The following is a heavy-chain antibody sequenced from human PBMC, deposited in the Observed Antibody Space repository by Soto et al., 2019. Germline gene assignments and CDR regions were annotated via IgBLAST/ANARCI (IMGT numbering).Heavy chain of an antibody. V-gene: IGHV3-23*01. Sequence: GGSLRLSCAASGFTFSSYAMSWVRQAPGKGLEWVSAISGSGGSTYYADSVKGRFTISRDNSKNTLYLQMNSLRAEDTAVYYCAKCRNIVVVPAAMDWFDPWGQGTLVTVSS. CDR3: AKCRNIVVVPAAMDWFDP. CDR2: ISGSGGST. J-gene: IGHJ5*02. D-gene: IGHD2-2*01. CDR1: GFTFSSYA.